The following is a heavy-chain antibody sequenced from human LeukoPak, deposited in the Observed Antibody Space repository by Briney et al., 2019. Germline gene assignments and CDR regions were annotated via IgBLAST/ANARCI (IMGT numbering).Heavy chain of an antibody. Sequence: GGSLRLSCAASGFTFNTFNMNWVRQAPGKGLEWVSSITSGGDYIYYADSVKGRFTTSRDNAKNSLSLQLNSLRVEDMAVYYCARGHYDVLAASYKWTPDYWGQGTLVTVSS. D-gene: IGHD3-9*01. CDR1: GFTFNTFN. J-gene: IGHJ4*02. V-gene: IGHV3-21*01. CDR3: ARGHYDVLAASYKWTPDY. CDR2: ITSGGDYI.